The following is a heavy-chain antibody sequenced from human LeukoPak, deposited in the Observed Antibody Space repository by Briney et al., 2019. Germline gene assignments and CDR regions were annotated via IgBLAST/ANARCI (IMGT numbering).Heavy chain of an antibody. CDR2: INHSGST. J-gene: IGHJ5*02. CDR1: GGSFSGYY. CDR3: ARTGPFYYSSYNWFDP. V-gene: IGHV4-34*01. Sequence: ESSETLSLTCAVYGGSFSGYYWSWIRQPPGKGLEWIGEINHSGSTNYNPSLKSRVTISVDTSKNQFSLKLSSVTAADTAVYYCARTGPFYYSSYNWFDPWGQGTLVTVSS. D-gene: IGHD6-6*01.